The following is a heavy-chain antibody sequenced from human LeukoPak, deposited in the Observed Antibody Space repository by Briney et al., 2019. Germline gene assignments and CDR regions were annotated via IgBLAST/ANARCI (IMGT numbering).Heavy chain of an antibody. D-gene: IGHD3-22*01. CDR1: GGSISSSSYY. CDR2: IYYSGST. CDR3: ARLQAITMIVVVIKYFDD. J-gene: IGHJ4*02. Sequence: SETLSLTCTVSGGSISSSSYYWGWIRQPPGKGLEWIGSIYYSGSTYYNPSLKSRVTISVDTSKNQFSLKLSSVTAADTAVYYCARLQAITMIVVVIKYFDDWGQGTLVTVSS. V-gene: IGHV4-39*01.